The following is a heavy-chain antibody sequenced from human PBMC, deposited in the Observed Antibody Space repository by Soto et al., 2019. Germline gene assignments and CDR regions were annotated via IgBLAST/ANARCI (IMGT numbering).Heavy chain of an antibody. V-gene: IGHV4-59*01. J-gene: IGHJ4*02. Sequence: SETLSLTCTVSGGSISYYYWGWIRQPPGKGLEWIGSIYYSGNTHYNPSLKSRVTISVDTSMNQFSLNLDSVTAVDSAVYYCVRGRYVHAFDYWGQGALVTVSS. CDR1: GGSISYYY. CDR2: IYYSGNT. D-gene: IGHD3-16*01. CDR3: VRGRYVHAFDY.